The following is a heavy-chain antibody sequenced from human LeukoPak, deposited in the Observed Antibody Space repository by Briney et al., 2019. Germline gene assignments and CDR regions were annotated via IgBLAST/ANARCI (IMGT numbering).Heavy chain of an antibody. V-gene: IGHV4-61*02. D-gene: IGHD6-19*01. CDR3: ARGAVAGPYDY. CDR2: IYTSGST. CDR1: GGSISSGSYY. J-gene: IGHJ4*02. Sequence: SETLSLTCTVSGGSISSGSYYWSWIRQPAGKGLEWIGRIYTSGSTNYNPSLKSRVTISVDTSKNQFSLKLSSVTAADTAVYYCARGAVAGPYDYWGQGTLVTVSS.